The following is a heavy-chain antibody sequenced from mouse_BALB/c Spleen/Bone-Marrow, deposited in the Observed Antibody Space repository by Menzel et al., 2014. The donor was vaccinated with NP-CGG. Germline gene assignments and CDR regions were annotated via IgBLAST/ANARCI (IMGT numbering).Heavy chain of an antibody. Sequence: QVQLQQSGAELVTPGASVKLSCKASGYTFXTYWVHWVKQRPGHGLEWIGQVDPSDGYTNYSQMFKGKATLTVDKSSSTAYMQLSSLSSEDSAVYYCARGGDNFARFAYWGHGTLVTVSA. CDR2: VDPSDGYT. V-gene: IGHV1-69*02. J-gene: IGHJ3*01. CDR1: GYTFXTYW. CDR3: ARGGDNFARFAY. D-gene: IGHD1-3*01.